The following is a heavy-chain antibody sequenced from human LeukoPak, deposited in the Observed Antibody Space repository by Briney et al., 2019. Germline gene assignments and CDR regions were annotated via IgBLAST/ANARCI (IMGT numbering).Heavy chain of an antibody. J-gene: IGHJ4*02. V-gene: IGHV1-2*04. Sequence: GASVKVSCKASGYTFTGYYMHWVRQAPGQGLEWMGWINLNSGGTNYAQKFQGWVTMTRDTSISTAYMELSRLRSDDTAVYYCARGDFYGDPYYFDYWGQGTLVTVSS. CDR3: ARGDFYGDPYYFDY. D-gene: IGHD4-17*01. CDR2: INLNSGGT. CDR1: GYTFTGYY.